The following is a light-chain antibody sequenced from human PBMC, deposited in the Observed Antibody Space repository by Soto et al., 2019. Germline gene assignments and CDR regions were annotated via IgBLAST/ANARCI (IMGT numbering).Light chain of an antibody. CDR3: QQYGSSGT. Sequence: EIVLTQSPATLSLSPGERSTLSCRASQSVSSYLAWYQQKPGQSPRLLIYGESNRATGIPDRFSGSGSGTDFTLTISRLEPEDFAVYYCQQYGSSGTVGQGTQVEIK. CDR2: GES. CDR1: QSVSSY. J-gene: IGKJ1*01. V-gene: IGKV3-20*01.